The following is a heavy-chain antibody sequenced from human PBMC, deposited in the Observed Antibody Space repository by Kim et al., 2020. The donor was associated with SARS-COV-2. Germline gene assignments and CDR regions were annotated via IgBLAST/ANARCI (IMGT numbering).Heavy chain of an antibody. CDR2: GET. Sequence: GETYYPGSVKGRFTISRENAKNSLYLQMNSLRAGDTAVYYCARRTWYFDLWGRGTLVTVSS. J-gene: IGHJ2*01. V-gene: IGHV3-13*01. CDR3: ARRTWYFDL.